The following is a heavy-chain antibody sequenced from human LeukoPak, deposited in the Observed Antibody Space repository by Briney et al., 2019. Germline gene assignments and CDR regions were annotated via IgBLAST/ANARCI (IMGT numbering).Heavy chain of an antibody. CDR2: SRNKASSYTT. V-gene: IGHV3-72*01. Sequence: PGGSQRLSCAASGFKFSDHYIDWVRQPPGKGLEGVGRSRNKASSYTTEYAASVEGRFTISRDVSESSLYLQMNSLRAEDAAVYYCGRIAISANNGMDVWGQGTTVTVSS. J-gene: IGHJ6*02. CDR1: GFKFSDHY. CDR3: GRIAISANNGMDV. D-gene: IGHD1/OR15-1a*01.